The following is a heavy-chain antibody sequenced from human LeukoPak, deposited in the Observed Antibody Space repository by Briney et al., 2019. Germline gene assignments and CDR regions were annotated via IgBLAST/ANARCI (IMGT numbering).Heavy chain of an antibody. V-gene: IGHV3-48*04. J-gene: IGHJ4*02. CDR2: MTSSSDMI. CDR1: GFTFSSYS. Sequence: GSLRLSCAASGFTFSSYSMNWVRQAPGKGLEWISYMTSSSDMIYYADSVKGRFIVSRDNAKSSLYLQMNSLRAEDTAVYYCARASSGSRDYWGQGTLVTVSS. D-gene: IGHD3-22*01. CDR3: ARASSGSRDY.